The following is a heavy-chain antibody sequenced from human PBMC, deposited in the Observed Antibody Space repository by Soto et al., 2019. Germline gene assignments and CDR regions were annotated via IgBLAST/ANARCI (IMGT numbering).Heavy chain of an antibody. J-gene: IGHJ6*02. V-gene: IGHV6-1*01. CDR3: ARLEMSTTPHYYYGMDV. CDR1: GDSVSSNSSA. D-gene: IGHD1-1*01. Sequence: SQTLALPCAISGDSVSSNSSACNFIRQSPSRGLEWLGRTYYRSKWYNDYAVSVKSRITINPDTSKNQFSLQLNSVTPEDTAVYYCARLEMSTTPHYYYGMDVWGQGTTVTVSS. CDR2: TYYRSKWYN.